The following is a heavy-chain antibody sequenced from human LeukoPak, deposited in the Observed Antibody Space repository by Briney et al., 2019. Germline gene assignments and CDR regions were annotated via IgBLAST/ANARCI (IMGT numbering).Heavy chain of an antibody. D-gene: IGHD3-9*01. V-gene: IGHV4-34*01. J-gene: IGHJ4*02. CDR1: GGSFSGYY. CDR2: INHSGST. Sequence: PSETLSLTCAVYGGSFSGYYWSWIRQPPGKGLEWIGEINHSGSTNYNPSLKSRVTISVDTSKNQFSLKLSSVTAADTAVYYCARHTRRYFDCLRGGFDYWGQGPLVTVPS. CDR3: ARHTRRYFDCLRGGFDY.